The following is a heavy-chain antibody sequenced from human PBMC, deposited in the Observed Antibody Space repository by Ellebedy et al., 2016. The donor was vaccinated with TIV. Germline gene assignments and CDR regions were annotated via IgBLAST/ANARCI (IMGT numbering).Heavy chain of an antibody. CDR1: GGSISTYY. J-gene: IGHJ6*02. D-gene: IGHD3-3*01. CDR3: ARGRVIPDFWSGYLHRDYYYYGMDV. Sequence: SETLSLXXTVSGGSISTYYWSWIRQPPGKGLEWIGYISYSGSTNYNPSLKSRVTISVDTSKNQFSLKLSSVTAADTAVYYCARGRVIPDFWSGYLHRDYYYYGMDVWGQGTTVTVSS. V-gene: IGHV4-59*12. CDR2: ISYSGST.